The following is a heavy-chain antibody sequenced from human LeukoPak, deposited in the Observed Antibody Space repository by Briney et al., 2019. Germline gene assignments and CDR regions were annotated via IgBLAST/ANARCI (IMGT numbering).Heavy chain of an antibody. CDR1: GITFTSYP. J-gene: IGHJ3*02. V-gene: IGHV3-21*01. Sequence: GGSLRLSCAASGITFTSYPMNWVRQAPGKGLEFIASISRNGNDMYYADSVRGRFSISRDIARSTLFLQMSSLQVDDTALYFCARDLLGAEDAFDIWGQGAMVIVSS. CDR2: ISRNGNDM. CDR3: ARDLLGAEDAFDI. D-gene: IGHD1-26*01.